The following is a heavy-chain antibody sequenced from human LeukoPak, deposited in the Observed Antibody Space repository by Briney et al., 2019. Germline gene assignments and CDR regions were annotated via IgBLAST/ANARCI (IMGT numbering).Heavy chain of an antibody. D-gene: IGHD5-12*01. CDR2: INHSGST. CDR3: ARARWRLRYFDY. V-gene: IGHV4-34*01. J-gene: IGHJ4*02. CDR1: GGSFSGYY. Sequence: PSETLSLTCAVYGGSFSGYYWSWIRQPPGKGLEWIGEINHSGSTNYNPSLKSRVTISVDTSKNQFSLKLSSVTAADAAVYYCARARWRLRYFDYWGQGTLVTVSS.